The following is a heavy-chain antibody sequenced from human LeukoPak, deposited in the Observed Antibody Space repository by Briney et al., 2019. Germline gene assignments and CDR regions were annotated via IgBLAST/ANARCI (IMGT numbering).Heavy chain of an antibody. CDR1: GGSISSYY. D-gene: IGHD4-17*01. J-gene: IGHJ4*02. V-gene: IGHV4-4*07. CDR3: ARDWNGDYDFYYFGY. CDR2: IYTSGST. Sequence: PSGTLSLTCTVSGGSISSYYWSWIRQPAGKGLEWIGRIYTSGSTNSNPSLKSRVTISVDKSKNQFSLKLSSVTAADTAVYYCARDWNGDYDFYYFGYWGQGTLVTVSP.